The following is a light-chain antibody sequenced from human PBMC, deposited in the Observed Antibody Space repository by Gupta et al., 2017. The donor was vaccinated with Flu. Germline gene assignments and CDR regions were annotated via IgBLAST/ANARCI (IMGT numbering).Light chain of an antibody. CDR1: QSISSY. V-gene: IGKV1-39*01. CDR3: QQTDFTPLT. Sequence: DVPMTLSPSSLSASVGDRVTITCRASQSISSYLNWYQQKPGKAPKLLIFAASSLQTGVPSRFSGSGSGTDFTLTISRLQPEDFAAYYCQQTDFTPLTFGGGTKVEI. CDR2: AAS. J-gene: IGKJ4*01.